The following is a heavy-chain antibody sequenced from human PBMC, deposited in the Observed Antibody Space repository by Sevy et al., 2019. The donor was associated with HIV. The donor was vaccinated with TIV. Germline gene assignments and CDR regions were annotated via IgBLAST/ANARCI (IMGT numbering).Heavy chain of an antibody. V-gene: IGHV3-73*01. J-gene: IGHJ5*02. D-gene: IGHD3-3*01. CDR2: IRSKANSYAT. Sequence: GGSLRLSCAASGFTFSGSAMHWVRQASGKGLEWVGRIRSKANSYATAYAASVKGRFTISRDDSKNTAYLQMNSLKTEDTAVYYRTLLTVITIFGVVENWFDPWGQGTLVTVSS. CDR3: TLLTVITIFGVVENWFDP. CDR1: GFTFSGSA.